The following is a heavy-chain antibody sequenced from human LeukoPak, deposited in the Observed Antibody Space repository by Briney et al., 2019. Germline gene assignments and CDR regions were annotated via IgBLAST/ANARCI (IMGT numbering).Heavy chain of an antibody. V-gene: IGHV4-59*01. CDR1: GGSISPYY. CDR3: ARVRYYGSGLSSYFDY. D-gene: IGHD3-10*01. CDR2: IHYSGSS. Sequence: PSETLSLTCSVSGGSISPYYWSWIRQPPGKGLEWIGYIHYSGSSNSNPSLKSRVTISVDTSKKQFSLKLSSVTAADTGVYYCARVRYYGSGLSSYFDYWGQGTLVTVSS. J-gene: IGHJ4*02.